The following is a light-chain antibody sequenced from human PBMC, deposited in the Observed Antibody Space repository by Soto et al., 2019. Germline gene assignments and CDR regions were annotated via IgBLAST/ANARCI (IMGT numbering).Light chain of an antibody. CDR3: QQLNSYPPT. V-gene: IGKV1-9*01. J-gene: IGKJ4*01. Sequence: IQLAQCPSSLTASVGDRVSITCRASQGISSYLAWYQQKPGKAPKLPIYAASTLQSGVPSRFSGSGSGTDFTLTISSLQPEDFATYYCQQLNSYPPTFGGGTKVDIK. CDR1: QGISSY. CDR2: AAS.